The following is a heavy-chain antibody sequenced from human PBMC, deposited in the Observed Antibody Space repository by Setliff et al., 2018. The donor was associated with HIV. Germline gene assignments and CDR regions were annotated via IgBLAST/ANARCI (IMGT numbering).Heavy chain of an antibody. CDR3: VRVASGYDYGWLDP. D-gene: IGHD5-12*01. V-gene: IGHV3-7*01. J-gene: IGHJ5*02. CDR1: GFSFNNYY. Sequence: GGSLRLSCIASGFSFNNYYMTWVRQAPGKGLEWVGNIKSDGTEKNYADSVRGRFTISRDNTKNSLYLQMDGLRVEDTAVYYCVRVASGYDYGWLDPWGQGTLVTVSS. CDR2: IKSDGTEK.